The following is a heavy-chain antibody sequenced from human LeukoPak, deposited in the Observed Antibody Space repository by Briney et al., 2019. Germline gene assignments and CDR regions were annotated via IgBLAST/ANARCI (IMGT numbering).Heavy chain of an antibody. Sequence: SQTLSLTCAISGDSVSSNIAVWNWIRQSPSRGPEWLGRTYYRSKWYDEYAVSVKSRITINPDTSKNQFSLQLNSVSPEDTAVYYCAREIAGTCAFDIWGQGTVVTVSS. CDR3: AREIAGTCAFDI. CDR1: GDSVSSNIAV. V-gene: IGHV6-1*01. CDR2: TYYRSKWYD. D-gene: IGHD6-13*01. J-gene: IGHJ3*02.